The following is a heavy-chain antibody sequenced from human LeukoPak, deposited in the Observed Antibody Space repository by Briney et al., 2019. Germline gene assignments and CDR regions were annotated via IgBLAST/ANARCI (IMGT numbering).Heavy chain of an antibody. Sequence: GGSLRLSCAASGFTFSDYSMNWVRQAPGKGLEWVSYISISSSSMYYAESVKGRFTISRDNAQNSLHLQMNSLRDEDTAVYYCERGKGAYSWESDYWGQGALVTVSS. CDR2: ISISSSSM. V-gene: IGHV3-48*02. D-gene: IGHD3-16*01. CDR3: ERGKGAYSWESDY. CDR1: GFTFSDYS. J-gene: IGHJ4*02.